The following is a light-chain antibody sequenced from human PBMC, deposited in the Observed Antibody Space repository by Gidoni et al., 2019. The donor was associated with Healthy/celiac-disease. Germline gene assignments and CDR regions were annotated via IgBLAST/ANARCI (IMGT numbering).Light chain of an antibody. V-gene: IGKV3-20*01. CDR2: GAA. CDR1: QSVSRSY. Sequence: EIVLTQSPGTLSLSPGERATVSSRSSQSVSRSYLAWYQQNPGQAPRLLIYGAASRDTGIPDSFSGSGSVIDFTLTISRLEHEDFAVYYCQQYGSSPLTFGGGTKVEIK. J-gene: IGKJ4*01. CDR3: QQYGSSPLT.